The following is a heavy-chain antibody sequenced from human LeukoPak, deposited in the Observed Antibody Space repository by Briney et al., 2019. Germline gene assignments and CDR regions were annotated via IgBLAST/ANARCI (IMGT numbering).Heavy chain of an antibody. CDR2: INTNGNTI. V-gene: IGHV3-74*03. J-gene: IGHJ4*02. Sequence: PGGSLRLSCVASGFTLSDYWMHWVRQAPGKGLVWVSRINTNGNTISYADSVKGRFTISRDNAKNTLFLQMNSLRAEDTAVYYCAKLWGKGQDSDYWGQGTLVTVSS. D-gene: IGHD2-21*01. CDR3: AKLWGKGQDSDY. CDR1: GFTLSDYW.